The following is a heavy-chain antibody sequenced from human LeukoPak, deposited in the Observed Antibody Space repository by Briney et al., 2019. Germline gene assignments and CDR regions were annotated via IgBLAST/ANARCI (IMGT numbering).Heavy chain of an antibody. CDR2: INHSGST. J-gene: IGHJ4*02. Sequence: SGTLSLTCAVYGGSFSGYYWSWIRQPPGKGLEWIGEINHSGSTNYNPSLKSRVTISVGTSKNQFSLKLSSVTAADTAVYYCARGYWGSGYWGQGTLVTVSS. V-gene: IGHV4-34*01. CDR3: ARGYWGSGY. CDR1: GGSFSGYY. D-gene: IGHD7-27*01.